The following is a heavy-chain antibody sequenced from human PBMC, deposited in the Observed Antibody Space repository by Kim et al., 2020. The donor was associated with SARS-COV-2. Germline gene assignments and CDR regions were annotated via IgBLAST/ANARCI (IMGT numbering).Heavy chain of an antibody. CDR2: IYYSGST. CDR3: ARQGIVSYDSI. J-gene: IGHJ4*02. V-gene: IGHV4-39*01. D-gene: IGHD3-22*01. Sequence: SETLSLTCTVSGGSISSSSYYWGWIRQPPGKGLEWIGSIYYSGSTYYNPSLKSRVTISVDTSKNQFSLKLSSVTAADTAVYYCARQGIVSYDSIWGQGTLVTVSS. CDR1: GGSISSSSYY.